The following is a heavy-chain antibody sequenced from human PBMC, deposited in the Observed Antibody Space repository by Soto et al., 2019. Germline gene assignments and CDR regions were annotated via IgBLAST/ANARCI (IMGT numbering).Heavy chain of an antibody. CDR1: GGAFSNFA. CDR3: VRGGSGSRGDY. V-gene: IGHV1-69*01. CDR2: LTPILGTP. J-gene: IGHJ4*02. Sequence: QVQLVQSGAEMKKPGSSVKVSCKTSGGAFSNFAVSWVRQAPGQGLEWVGGLTPILGTPSYAQKFQGRVTIPADVSTTSAYMEITSLTSEDTALYYCVRGGSGSRGDYWGQGTLVTVSS. D-gene: IGHD3-10*01.